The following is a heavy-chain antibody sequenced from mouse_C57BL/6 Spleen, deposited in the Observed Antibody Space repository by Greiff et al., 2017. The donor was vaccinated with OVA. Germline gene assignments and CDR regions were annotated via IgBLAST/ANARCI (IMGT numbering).Heavy chain of an antibody. CDR1: GYTFPSYW. J-gene: IGHJ3*01. V-gene: IGHV1-52*01. Sequence: VQLQQPGAELVRPGSSVKLSCKASGYTFPSYWMHWVKQRPIQGLEWIGNIDPSDSETHYNQKFKGKATVTADKSSSTADMQLSSLTSEDSAVYYCARCHTYYGPFAYWGQGTLVTVSA. D-gene: IGHD1-1*01. CDR3: ARCHTYYGPFAY. CDR2: IDPSDSET.